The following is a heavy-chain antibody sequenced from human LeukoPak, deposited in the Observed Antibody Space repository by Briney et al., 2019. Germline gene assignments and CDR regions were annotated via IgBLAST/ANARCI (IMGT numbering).Heavy chain of an antibody. CDR2: IKGDGST. CDR3: ARAPSEIGGYYPEYFRH. Sequence: GGSLRLSCAASGFTFSSYWMHWVRQAPGKGLVWVSRIKGDGSTNYADSVKGRFTISRDNAKNTLSLRMNSLRAEDTGVYYCARAPSEIGGYYPEYFRHWGQGTLVTVSS. J-gene: IGHJ1*01. CDR1: GFTFSSYW. V-gene: IGHV3-74*01. D-gene: IGHD3-22*01.